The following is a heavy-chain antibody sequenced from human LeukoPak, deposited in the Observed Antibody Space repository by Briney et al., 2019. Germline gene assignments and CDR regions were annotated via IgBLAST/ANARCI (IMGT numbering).Heavy chain of an antibody. CDR3: ASLHSGSYADAFDI. CDR1: GGTFTSYA. Sequence: SVKVSCKASGGTFTSYAISWVSQAPGQGLEWMGRIIPIFGTANYAQKFQGRVTITTDESTSTAYMELSSLRSEDTAVYYCASLHSGSYADAFDIWGQGTMVTVSS. CDR2: IIPIFGTA. D-gene: IGHD1-26*01. V-gene: IGHV1-69*05. J-gene: IGHJ3*02.